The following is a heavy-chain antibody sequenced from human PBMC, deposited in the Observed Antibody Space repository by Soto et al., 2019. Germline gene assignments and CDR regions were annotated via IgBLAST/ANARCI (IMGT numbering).Heavy chain of an antibody. J-gene: IGHJ1*01. V-gene: IGHV1-18*01. Sequence: ASVKVSCKASGYTFTSYGISWVRQAPGQGLEWMGWISAYSGNTNYAQKLQGRVTMTTDTSTSTAYMELRSLRSDDTAVYYCASRGPDYYDSSGYYYPAEYFQHWGQGTLVTVSS. CDR3: ASRGPDYYDSSGYYYPAEYFQH. CDR2: ISAYSGNT. CDR1: GYTFTSYG. D-gene: IGHD3-22*01.